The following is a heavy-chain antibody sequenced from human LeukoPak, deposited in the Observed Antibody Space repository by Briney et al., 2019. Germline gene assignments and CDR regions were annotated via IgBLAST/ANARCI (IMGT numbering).Heavy chain of an antibody. CDR3: ARANGDYDSELDY. V-gene: IGHV3-23*01. J-gene: IGHJ4*02. CDR2: ISGSGGGT. CDR1: GFTFSNYA. D-gene: IGHD4-17*01. Sequence: PGGSLRLSCAASGFTFSNYAMSWVRQAPGKGLEWVSGISGSGGGTYYADSVKGRFTISRDNSKNILYLQMNSLRAEDTAVYYCARANGDYDSELDYWGQGTLVTVSS.